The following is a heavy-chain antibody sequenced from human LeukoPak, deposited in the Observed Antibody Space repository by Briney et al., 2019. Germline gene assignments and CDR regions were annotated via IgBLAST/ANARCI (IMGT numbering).Heavy chain of an antibody. CDR3: AREPPYCSSTSCYYTFDY. CDR2: ISSSSSYI. D-gene: IGHD2-2*01. CDR1: GFTFSSYS. V-gene: IGHV3-21*01. J-gene: IGHJ4*02. Sequence: PGGSLRLSCAASGFTFSSYSMNWVRQAPGKGLEWASSISSSSSYIYYADSVKGRFTISRDNAKNSLYLQMNSLRAEDTAVYYCAREPPYCSSTSCYYTFDYWGQGTLVTVSS.